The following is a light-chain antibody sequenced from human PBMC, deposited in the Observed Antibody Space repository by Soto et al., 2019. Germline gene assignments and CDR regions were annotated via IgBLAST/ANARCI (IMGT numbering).Light chain of an antibody. CDR1: RSAVGGYNY. J-gene: IGLJ1*01. CDR2: EVS. V-gene: IGLV2-8*01. CDR3: SSYAGSNNLGV. Sequence: QSVLTQPPSASGSDGQSVTISCTGTRSAVGGYNYVSWYQQHPGKAPKLMIYEVSKRPSGVPDRFSGSKCGNTASLTVSGLQAEDEADYYCSSYAGSNNLGVFGTGT.